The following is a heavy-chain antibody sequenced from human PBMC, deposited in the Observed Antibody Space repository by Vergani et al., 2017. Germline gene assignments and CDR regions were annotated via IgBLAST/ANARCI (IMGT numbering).Heavy chain of an antibody. CDR1: GGSISSGDYY. CDR3: ARAPWNYGYYYYYYMDV. Sequence: QVQLQESGPGLVKPSQTLSLTCTVSGGSISSGDYYWSWIRQPPGKGLEWIGYIYYSGSTNYNPSLKSRVTISVDTSKNQFSLKLSSVTAADTAVYYCARAPWNYGYYYYYYMDVWGKGTAVTVSS. D-gene: IGHD1-7*01. CDR2: IYYSGST. V-gene: IGHV4-30-4*01. J-gene: IGHJ6*03.